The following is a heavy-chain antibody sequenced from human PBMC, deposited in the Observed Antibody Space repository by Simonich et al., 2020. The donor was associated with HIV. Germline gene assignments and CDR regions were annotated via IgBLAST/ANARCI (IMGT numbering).Heavy chain of an antibody. CDR2: ISHRGST. V-gene: IGHV4-34*01. D-gene: IGHD3-3*01. Sequence: QVQLQQWGAGLLKPSETLSITCAVYGGSFSGYYWSWIRQSPGKGLEWIGEISHRGSTNYSPSLKSRVTISVDTSKNQFSLKLNSVTAADTTVYYCARRTTAYFSFWGGFYFDYWGQGTLVTVSS. CDR3: ARRTTAYFSFWGGFYFDY. CDR1: GGSFSGYY. J-gene: IGHJ4*02.